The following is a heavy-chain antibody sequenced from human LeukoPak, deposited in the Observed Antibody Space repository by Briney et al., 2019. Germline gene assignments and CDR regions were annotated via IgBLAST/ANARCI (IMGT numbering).Heavy chain of an antibody. J-gene: IGHJ4*02. CDR1: GFTFDDYA. CDR2: ISWNSGSI. CDR3: AKDRYFDN. D-gene: IGHD2-15*01. V-gene: IGHV3-9*01. Sequence: PGRSLRLSCAASGFTFDDYAMHWVRQAPGKGLEWVSGISWNSGSIGYADSVKGRFTISRDNAKNSLYLQMNSLRAEDTALYYCAKDRYFDNWGQGTLVTVSS.